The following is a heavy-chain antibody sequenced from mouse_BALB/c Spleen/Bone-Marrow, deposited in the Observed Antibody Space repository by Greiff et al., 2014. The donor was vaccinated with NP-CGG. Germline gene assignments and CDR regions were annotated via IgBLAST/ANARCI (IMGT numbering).Heavy chain of an antibody. CDR1: GYTFTSYW. Sequence: EVQLVESGTVLARPGASVKMSCKASGYTFTSYWMHWVKQGPGQGLEWIGAIYPGNSDTSYNQKFKGKAKLTAVTSTSTAYMELSSLTNEDSAVYYCTRSYERYYAMDYWGQGTSVTVSS. D-gene: IGHD1-1*01. J-gene: IGHJ4*01. CDR3: TRSYERYYAMDY. CDR2: IYPGNSDT. V-gene: IGHV1-5*01.